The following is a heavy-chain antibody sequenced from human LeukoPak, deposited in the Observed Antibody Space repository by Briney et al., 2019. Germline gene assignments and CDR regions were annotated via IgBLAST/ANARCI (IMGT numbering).Heavy chain of an antibody. J-gene: IGHJ4*02. CDR1: GGSISSGGYS. Sequence: SETLSLTCAVSGGSISSGGYSWSWIRQPPGKGLEWIGYIYHSGSTYYNPSLKSRVTIPVDRSKNQFSLKLSSVTAADTAVYYCARNDFWSGYLDYWGQGTLVTVSS. V-gene: IGHV4-30-2*01. CDR2: IYHSGST. D-gene: IGHD3-3*01. CDR3: ARNDFWSGYLDY.